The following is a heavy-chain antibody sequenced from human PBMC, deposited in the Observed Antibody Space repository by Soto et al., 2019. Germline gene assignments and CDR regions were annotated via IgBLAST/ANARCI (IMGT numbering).Heavy chain of an antibody. D-gene: IGHD3-9*01. J-gene: IGHJ6*02. CDR1: GGSFSGYY. CDR2: INHSGST. V-gene: IGHV4-34*01. Sequence: SETLSLTCAVYGGSFSGYYWSWIRQPPGKGLEWIGEINHSGSTNYNPSLKRRVTISVDTSKNQFSLKLSSVTASDPAVYYCARHRSYYDILTGYYTPYGMDVWGQGTTVTVSS. CDR3: ARHRSYYDILTGYYTPYGMDV.